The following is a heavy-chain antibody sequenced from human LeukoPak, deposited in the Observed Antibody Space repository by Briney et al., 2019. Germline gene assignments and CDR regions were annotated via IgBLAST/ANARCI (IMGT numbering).Heavy chain of an antibody. CDR1: GFTFSNYW. D-gene: IGHD4-17*01. J-gene: IGHJ6*03. Sequence: GGSLRLSCAASGFTFSNYWMSWVRQAPGKGLEWVANVKQDGSEKYYVDSVKGRFTISRDNAKNSLYLQMNSLRAEDTAVYYCARDRTVTTVTTRYYYYMDVWGKGTTVTVSS. V-gene: IGHV3-7*01. CDR2: VKQDGSEK. CDR3: ARDRTVTTVTTRYYYYMDV.